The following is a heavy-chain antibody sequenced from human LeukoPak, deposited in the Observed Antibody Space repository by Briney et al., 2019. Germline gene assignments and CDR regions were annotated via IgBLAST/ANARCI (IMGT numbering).Heavy chain of an antibody. CDR1: GYTFNSYG. J-gene: IGHJ4*02. CDR2: IIPILGIA. CDR3: ARAQIAVAGHDYFDY. Sequence: SVKVSCKASGYTFNSYGISWVRQAPGQGLEWMGRIIPILGIANYAQKFQGRVTITADKSTSTAYMELSSLRSEDTAVYYCARAQIAVAGHDYFDYWGQGTLVTVSS. V-gene: IGHV1-69*04. D-gene: IGHD6-19*01.